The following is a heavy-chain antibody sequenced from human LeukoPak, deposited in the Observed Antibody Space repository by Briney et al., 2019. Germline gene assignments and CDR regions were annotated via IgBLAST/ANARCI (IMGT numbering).Heavy chain of an antibody. CDR3: AKDYDSSGYHDY. Sequence: GGSLRLSCAASGFTFSSYWMHWVRQAPGKGLVWVSRINSDESSTNYADSVKGRFTISRDNAKNTLYLQMNSLRAEDTAVYYCAKDYDSSGYHDYWGQGTLVTVSS. J-gene: IGHJ4*02. V-gene: IGHV3-74*01. D-gene: IGHD3-22*01. CDR1: GFTFSSYW. CDR2: INSDESST.